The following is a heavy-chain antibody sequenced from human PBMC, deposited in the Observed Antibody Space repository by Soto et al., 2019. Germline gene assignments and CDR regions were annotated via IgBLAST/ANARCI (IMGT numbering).Heavy chain of an antibody. CDR2: ISGSGVAT. CDR1: GFTLSNFA. Sequence: GGSLRLSCAASGFTLSNFAMSWVRQAPGKGLEWVSAISGSGVATYYTDSVKGRFTISRDNSKNTLYLQMNSLRAEDTAVYYCAKDGIVGATSEFFFDYWGQGTLVTVSS. J-gene: IGHJ4*02. D-gene: IGHD1-26*01. V-gene: IGHV3-23*01. CDR3: AKDGIVGATSEFFFDY.